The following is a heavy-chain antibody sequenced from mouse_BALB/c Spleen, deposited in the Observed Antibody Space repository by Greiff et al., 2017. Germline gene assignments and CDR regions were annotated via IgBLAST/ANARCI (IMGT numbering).Heavy chain of an antibody. V-gene: IGHV1-9*01. CDR1: GYTFSSYW. J-gene: IGHJ3*01. D-gene: IGHD2-14*01. Sequence: QVQLQQSGAELMKPGASVKISCKATGYTFSSYWIEWVKQRPGHGLEWIGEILPGSGSTNYNEKFKGKATFTADTSSNTAYMQLSSLTSEDSAVYYCARREVRRVPWFAYWGQGTLVTVSA. CDR3: ARREVRRVPWFAY. CDR2: ILPGSGST.